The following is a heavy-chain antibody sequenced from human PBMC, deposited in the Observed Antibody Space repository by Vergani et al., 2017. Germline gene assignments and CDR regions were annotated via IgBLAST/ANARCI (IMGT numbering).Heavy chain of an antibody. CDR1: GYTFTDHY. Sequence: VQLVQSGAEVKKPGATMKISCKVSGYTFTDHYMHWVKQAPGKGLEWMGLVDPADGETIYAEKFKGRVTIAADTSTDTAHLELSSLRSEDTAVYYCATPQTVTTGGMEVGGQGTTVIGSS. J-gene: IGHJ6*02. CDR2: VDPADGET. V-gene: IGHV1-69-2*01. CDR3: ATPQTVTTGGMEV. D-gene: IGHD4-17*01.